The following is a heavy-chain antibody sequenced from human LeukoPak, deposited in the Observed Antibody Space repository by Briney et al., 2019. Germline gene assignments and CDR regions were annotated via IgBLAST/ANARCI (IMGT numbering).Heavy chain of an antibody. Sequence: GGSLRLSCAASGFTFSSYGMHWVRQAPGKGLEWVAVISYDGSNKYYADSVKGRFTISRDNSKNTLYLQMNSLRAEDTAVYYCAKVESSSWYPLGHWGQGTLVTVSS. D-gene: IGHD6-13*01. CDR2: ISYDGSNK. V-gene: IGHV3-30*18. CDR1: GFTFSSYG. CDR3: AKVESSSWYPLGH. J-gene: IGHJ4*02.